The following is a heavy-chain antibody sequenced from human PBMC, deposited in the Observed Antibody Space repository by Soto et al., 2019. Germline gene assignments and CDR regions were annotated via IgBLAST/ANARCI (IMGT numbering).Heavy chain of an antibody. Sequence: ETLSLTCTVSGDSMSSYYWSWIRQPPGKGLEWIGYIYYSGSTTYNPSLRSRVTMSVDTSKNQFSLRLSSVTAADTAVYYCARAKGNYQTFDHWGQGSQVTVSS. CDR2: IYYSGST. D-gene: IGHD4-4*01. V-gene: IGHV4-59*01. CDR3: ARAKGNYQTFDH. J-gene: IGHJ4*02. CDR1: GDSMSSYY.